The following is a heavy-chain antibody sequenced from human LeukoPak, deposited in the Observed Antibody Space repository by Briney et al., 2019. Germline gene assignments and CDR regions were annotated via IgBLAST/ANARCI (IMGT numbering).Heavy chain of an antibody. V-gene: IGHV5-51*01. D-gene: IGHD3-3*01. J-gene: IGHJ4*02. Sequence: GESLKISCKGSGYTFSSSWIGWVRQMPGKGLEWMGIIYPGDSDTRYSPSLQGQVTISVDTSIGTAYLQWSSLKASDTAIYYCARQNDFRLDYWGQGTLVTVSS. CDR1: GYTFSSSW. CDR3: ARQNDFRLDY. CDR2: IYPGDSDT.